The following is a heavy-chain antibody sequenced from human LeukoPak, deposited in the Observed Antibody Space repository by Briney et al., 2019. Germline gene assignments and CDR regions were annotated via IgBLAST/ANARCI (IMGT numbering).Heavy chain of an antibody. D-gene: IGHD3-10*01. Sequence: ASVKVSCKASGYTFTGYYMHWVRQAPGQGLEWMGRIIPILGIANYAQKFQGRVTITADKSTSTAYMELSSLRSEDTAVYYCASYITMVRGVTCDYWGQGTLVTVSS. CDR3: ASYITMVRGVTCDY. V-gene: IGHV1-69*02. J-gene: IGHJ4*02. CDR1: GYTFTGYY. CDR2: IIPILGIA.